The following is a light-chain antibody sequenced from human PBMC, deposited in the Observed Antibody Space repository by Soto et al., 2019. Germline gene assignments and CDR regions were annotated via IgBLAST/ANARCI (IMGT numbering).Light chain of an antibody. V-gene: IGKV1-12*01. J-gene: IGKJ1*01. CDR2: AAS. CDR1: QGVGSW. Sequence: DIQMTQSPSSVSASVGDRVTITCRASQGVGSWLAWYQQIPGKAPKLLIYAASSLQSGVPSRFSGSGSGTEFSLPISSRQPEDFATYYCQQANSFPWTFGQGTKVEIK. CDR3: QQANSFPWT.